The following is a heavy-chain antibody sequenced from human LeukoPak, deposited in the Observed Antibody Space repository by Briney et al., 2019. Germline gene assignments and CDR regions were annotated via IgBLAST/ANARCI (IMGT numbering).Heavy chain of an antibody. V-gene: IGHV1-2*02. Sequence: ASVKVSCKASGYTFTSYDINWVRQAPGQGLEWMGWINSYSGGTNYAEKFQGRVAMTRDTSISTAYMELSSLRSDDTAVYYCARATGNVPRQDWGQGTLVTVSS. J-gene: IGHJ4*02. CDR2: INSYSGGT. CDR3: ARATGNVPRQD. D-gene: IGHD2-2*01. CDR1: GYTFTSYD.